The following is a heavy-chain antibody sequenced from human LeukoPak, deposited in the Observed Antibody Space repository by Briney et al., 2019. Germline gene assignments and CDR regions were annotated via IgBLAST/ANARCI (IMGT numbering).Heavy chain of an antibody. CDR1: GGSISSYY. J-gene: IGHJ4*02. V-gene: IGHV4-4*07. D-gene: IGHD3-3*01. Sequence: SETLSLTCTVSGGSISSYYWSWLRQPAGKGLEWIGRIYTSGSTNYNPSLKSRVTISVDKSKNQFSLKLSSVTAADTAIYYCAAENGNFWIGYHYFEDWGQGTLVSVSS. CDR2: IYTSGST. CDR3: AAENGNFWIGYHYFED.